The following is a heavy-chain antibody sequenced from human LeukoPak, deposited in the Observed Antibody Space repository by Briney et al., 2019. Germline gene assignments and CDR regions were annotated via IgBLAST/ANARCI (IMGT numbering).Heavy chain of an antibody. CDR2: ISSSSSTI. Sequence: PGGSLRLSCAASGFTFSSYSKTWVRQAPGKGLEWVSYISSSSSTIYYADSVKGRFTISRDNAKNSLYLQMNSLRAEDTAVYYCARGSSWLPLDVWGQGTTVTVSS. CDR1: GFTFSSYS. J-gene: IGHJ6*02. V-gene: IGHV3-48*01. CDR3: ARGSSWLPLDV. D-gene: IGHD6-13*01.